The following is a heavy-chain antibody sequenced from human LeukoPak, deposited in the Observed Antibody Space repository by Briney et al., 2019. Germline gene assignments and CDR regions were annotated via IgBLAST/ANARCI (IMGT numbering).Heavy chain of an antibody. J-gene: IGHJ4*02. V-gene: IGHV4-59*08. D-gene: IGHD3-10*01. CDR3: ARHGKGYYYGSKDY. CDR2: IYSSGST. Sequence: PSETLSLTCNVSGGSIRGYYWSWIRQPPGKGLEWIGYIYSSGSTNYNPSLKSRVTMSVDTSKNQFSLKLSSVTAADTAVYYCARHGKGYYYGSKDYWGQGTLVTVSS. CDR1: GGSIRGYY.